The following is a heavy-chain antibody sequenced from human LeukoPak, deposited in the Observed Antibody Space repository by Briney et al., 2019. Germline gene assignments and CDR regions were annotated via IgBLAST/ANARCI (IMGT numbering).Heavy chain of an antibody. CDR3: ARALSGSYRFDY. CDR2: INPNSGGT. Sequence: GASVKVSCKASGYTFTSYYMHWVRQAPGQGLEWMGWINPNSGGTNYAQKFQGRVTMTRDTSISTAYMELSRLRSDDTAVYYCARALSGSYRFDYWGQGTLVTVSS. J-gene: IGHJ4*02. D-gene: IGHD1-26*01. CDR1: GYTFTSYY. V-gene: IGHV1-2*02.